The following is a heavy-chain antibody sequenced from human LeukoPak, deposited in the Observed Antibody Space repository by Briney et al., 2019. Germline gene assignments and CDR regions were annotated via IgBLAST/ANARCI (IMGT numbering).Heavy chain of an antibody. D-gene: IGHD1-26*01. J-gene: IGHJ4*02. CDR2: INHSGST. Sequence: PSETLSLTCTVSGGSISSYYWSWIRQPPGKGLEWIGEINHSGSTYYNPSLKSRVTISVDTSKNQFSLKLSSVTAADTAAYYCARHKNSGSCSAPRFDYWGQGTLVTVSS. CDR3: ARHKNSGSCSAPRFDY. CDR1: GGSISSYY. V-gene: IGHV4-34*01.